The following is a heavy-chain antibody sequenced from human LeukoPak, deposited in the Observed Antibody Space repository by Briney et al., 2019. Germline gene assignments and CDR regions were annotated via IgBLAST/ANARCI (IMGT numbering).Heavy chain of an antibody. J-gene: IGHJ6*03. CDR1: GFTFSSYW. V-gene: IGHV3-7*01. Sequence: GGSLRLSCAASGFTFSSYWMSWVRQAPGKGLEWVANIKQDGSEKYYVDSVKGRFTISRDNAKNSLYLQMNSLRAEDAAVYYCARDGRGAVAGIYYYYYMDVWGKGTTVTVSS. CDR2: IKQDGSEK. CDR3: ARDGRGAVAGIYYYYYMDV. D-gene: IGHD6-19*01.